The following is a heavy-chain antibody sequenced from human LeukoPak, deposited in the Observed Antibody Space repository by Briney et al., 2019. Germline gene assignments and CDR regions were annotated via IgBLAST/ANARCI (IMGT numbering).Heavy chain of an antibody. CDR3: AAPRKATITRHYFDY. V-gene: IGHV3-23*01. CDR2: ISGSGGST. Sequence: GGSLRLSCAASGFTFSSYAMSWVRQAPGKGLEWVSAISGSGGSTYYADSVKGRFTVSRDSSKNTLYLQMNSLRAEDTAVYYCAAPRKATITRHYFDYWGQGTLVTVSS. J-gene: IGHJ4*02. CDR1: GFTFSSYA. D-gene: IGHD5-24*01.